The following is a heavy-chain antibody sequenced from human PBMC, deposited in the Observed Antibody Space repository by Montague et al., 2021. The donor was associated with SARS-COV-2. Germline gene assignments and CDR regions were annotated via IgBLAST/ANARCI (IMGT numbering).Heavy chain of an antibody. Sequence: TRSLTCTLSGASISRGLFYWSWIRQPAGKGLEWIGHVYSSGSANYNPSLESRVTISADTSKNLFSLKLSPVTAADTAVYFCARYPAFSSGLWGFDYWGQGLQVLVSS. CDR3: ARYPAFSSGLWGFDY. J-gene: IGHJ4*02. CDR2: VYSSGSA. D-gene: IGHD3-16*01. CDR1: GASISRGLFY. V-gene: IGHV4-61*09.